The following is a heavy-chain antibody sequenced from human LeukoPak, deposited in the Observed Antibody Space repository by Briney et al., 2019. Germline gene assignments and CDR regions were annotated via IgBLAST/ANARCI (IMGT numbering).Heavy chain of an antibody. D-gene: IGHD2-2*01. CDR2: ISGSGGST. CDR1: GFTFSSYA. CDR3: ASCSTSCYRYGMDV. J-gene: IGHJ6*02. Sequence: GGSLRLSCAASGFTFSSYAMSWVRQAPGKGLEWVSAISGSGGSTYYADSVKDRFTISRDNSKNTLYLQMNSLRAEDTAVYYCASCSTSCYRYGMDVWGQGTTVTVSS. V-gene: IGHV3-23*01.